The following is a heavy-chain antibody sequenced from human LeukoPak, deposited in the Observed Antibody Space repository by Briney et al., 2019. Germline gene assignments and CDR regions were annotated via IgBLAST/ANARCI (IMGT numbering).Heavy chain of an antibody. CDR3: ARDMGIAAAGTCDY. V-gene: IGHV1-2*02. J-gene: IGHJ4*02. CDR1: GYTFTGYY. Sequence: ASVKVSCKASGYTFTGYYMHWVRQAPGQGLEWMGWINPNSDGTNYAQKFQGRVTMARDTSISTAYMELSRLRSDDTAVYYCARDMGIAAAGTCDYWGQGTLVTVSS. D-gene: IGHD6-13*01. CDR2: INPNSDGT.